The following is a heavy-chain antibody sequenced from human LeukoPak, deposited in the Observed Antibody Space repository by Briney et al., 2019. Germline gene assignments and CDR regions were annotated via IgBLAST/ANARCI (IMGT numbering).Heavy chain of an antibody. CDR1: GYTFTSYG. CDR3: ARDPVVVVAATPRANYYYYGMDV. D-gene: IGHD2-15*01. J-gene: IGHJ6*02. V-gene: IGHV1-18*01. Sequence: ASVKVSCKASGYTFTSYGTSWVRQAPGQGLEWMGWISAYNGNTNYAQKLQGRVTMTTDTSTSTAYMELRSLRSDDTAVYYCARDPVVVVAATPRANYYYYGMDVWGQGTTVTVSS. CDR2: ISAYNGNT.